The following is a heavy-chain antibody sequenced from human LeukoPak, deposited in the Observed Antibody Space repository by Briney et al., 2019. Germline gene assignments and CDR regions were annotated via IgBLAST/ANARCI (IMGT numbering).Heavy chain of an antibody. V-gene: IGHV4-59*01. Sequence: SETLSLTCTVSGGSISSYYWSRIRQPPGKGLEWIGYIYYSGSTNYNPSLKSRVTISVDTSKNQFSLKLSSATAADTAVYYCARVGDRDWFDPWGQGTLVTVSS. CDR3: ARVGDRDWFDP. CDR1: GGSISSYY. D-gene: IGHD3-16*01. J-gene: IGHJ5*02. CDR2: IYYSGST.